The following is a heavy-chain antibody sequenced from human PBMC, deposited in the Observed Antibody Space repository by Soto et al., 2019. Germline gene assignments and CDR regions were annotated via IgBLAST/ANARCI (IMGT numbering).Heavy chain of an antibody. CDR1: GGSISSYY. Sequence: QSQTLSLTCTVSGGSISSYYWSWIRQPPGKGLEWIGYIYYSGSTNYNPSLKSRVTISVDTSKNQFSLKLSSVTAADTAVYYCARDPLIAAADGYYYYGMDVWGQVTTVTVSS. D-gene: IGHD6-13*01. J-gene: IGHJ6*02. CDR2: IYYSGST. CDR3: ARDPLIAAADGYYYYGMDV. V-gene: IGHV4-59*01.